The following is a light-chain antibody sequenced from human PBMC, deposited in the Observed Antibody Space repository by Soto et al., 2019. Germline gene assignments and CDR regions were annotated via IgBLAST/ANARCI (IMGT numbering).Light chain of an antibody. V-gene: IGKV3D-20*02. J-gene: IGKJ1*01. Sequence: EIVWTQSPGTLSLSPGERATLSCRASQSVSSRYLAWYQQKPGQAPRLLIYDASNRATGIPARFSGSGSGTDFTLTISSLEPEDFAVYYCQQRSNWWTFGQGTKVDIK. CDR1: QSVSSRY. CDR3: QQRSNWWT. CDR2: DAS.